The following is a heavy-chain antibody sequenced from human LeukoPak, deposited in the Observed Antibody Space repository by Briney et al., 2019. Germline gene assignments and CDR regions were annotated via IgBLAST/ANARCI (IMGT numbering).Heavy chain of an antibody. V-gene: IGHV3-30-3*01. Sequence: GGSLRLSCAASGFTFSSYAMHWVRQAPGKGLEWVAVISYDGSNKYYADSVKGRLTISRDNSKNTLYLQMNSLRAEDTAVYYCARAPPSAKGLYDYWGQGTLVTVSS. D-gene: IGHD2-15*01. J-gene: IGHJ4*02. CDR1: GFTFSSYA. CDR2: ISYDGSNK. CDR3: ARAPPSAKGLYDY.